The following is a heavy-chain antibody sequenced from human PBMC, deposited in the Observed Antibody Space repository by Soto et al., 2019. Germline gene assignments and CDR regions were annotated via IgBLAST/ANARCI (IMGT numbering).Heavy chain of an antibody. Sequence: SDTLSLTCAVSGGSISGGVYSWSWIRQPPGKGLEWIGYIYHSGSTYYNPSLKSRVTMSVDRSKNQFSLKLSSVTAADTAVYYCARLSAATFDYWGQGTLVNVSS. D-gene: IGHD2-2*01. CDR1: GGSISGGVYS. CDR2: IYHSGST. J-gene: IGHJ4*02. V-gene: IGHV4-30-2*01. CDR3: ARLSAATFDY.